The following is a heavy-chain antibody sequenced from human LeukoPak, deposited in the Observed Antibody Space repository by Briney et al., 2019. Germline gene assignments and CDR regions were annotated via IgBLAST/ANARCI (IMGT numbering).Heavy chain of an antibody. Sequence: GGSLRLSCAASGFTFSSYAMHWVRQAPGKGLEWVAVISYDGSNKYYADSVKGRFTISRDNSKNTLYLQMNSLRAEDTAVYYCARDLRYFDWFLASYYYYGMDVWGQGTTVTVSS. CDR2: ISYDGSNK. V-gene: IGHV3-30*04. CDR1: GFTFSSYA. J-gene: IGHJ6*02. CDR3: ARDLRYFDWFLASYYYYGMDV. D-gene: IGHD3-9*01.